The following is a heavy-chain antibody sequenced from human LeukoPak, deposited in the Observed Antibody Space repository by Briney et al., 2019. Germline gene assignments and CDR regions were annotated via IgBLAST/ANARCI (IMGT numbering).Heavy chain of an antibody. V-gene: IGHV3-48*03. J-gene: IGHJ4*02. Sequence: GGSLRLSCAASGFTFSSYEMNWVRQAPGKGLEWVSYISSSGSTIYYADSVKGRFTISRDNAKKSLYLQMNSLRAEDTAVYYCARGGRDGYNAFDHWGQGTLVTVSS. CDR3: ARGGRDGYNAFDH. D-gene: IGHD5-24*01. CDR2: ISSSGSTI. CDR1: GFTFSSYE.